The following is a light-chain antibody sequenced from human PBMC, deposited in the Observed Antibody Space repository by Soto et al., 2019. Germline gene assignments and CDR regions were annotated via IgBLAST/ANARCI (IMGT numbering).Light chain of an antibody. CDR2: AAS. Sequence: DIQMTQSPSSLSASVGDRVTITCRASLTFSTYLNWYQQKPGKAPKLLIYAASNLPSGVPSRFSGSGSGTDFTLTISSLQPADFATYYCQQSYSTPPTFGGGTKVGS. CDR3: QQSYSTPPT. J-gene: IGKJ4*01. CDR1: LTFSTY. V-gene: IGKV1-39*01.